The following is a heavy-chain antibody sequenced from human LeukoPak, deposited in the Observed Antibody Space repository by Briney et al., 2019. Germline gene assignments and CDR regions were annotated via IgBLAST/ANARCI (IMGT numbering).Heavy chain of an antibody. CDR1: GYTFIVYY. CDR3: ARRYCSGGSCYPNY. D-gene: IGHD2-15*01. V-gene: IGHV1-2*02. CDR2: INPNTGGT. J-gene: IGHJ4*02. Sequence: ASVKVSCKASGYTFIVYYVQWVRQAPGQGLEWMGWINPNTGGTKTAQKFRGRVTMTRDTSITTAYMELGRLTSDDKAVYYCARRYCSGGSCYPNYWGQGTLVTVSS.